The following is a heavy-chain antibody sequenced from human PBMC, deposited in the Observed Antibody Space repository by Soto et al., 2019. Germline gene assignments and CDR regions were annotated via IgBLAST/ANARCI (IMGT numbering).Heavy chain of an antibody. Sequence: DSVKVSCKASGYTFTSYDMHWVRQAPGQGLGWMGIINPSGGSTSYAQKFQGRVTITRDASTSTAYMELSSLRSEDTAVYYCASWGPKGGYCSGGSCLTRGDYYYYGMDVWGQGTTVTVSS. V-gene: IGHV1-46*01. J-gene: IGHJ6*02. D-gene: IGHD2-15*01. CDR3: ASWGPKGGYCSGGSCLTRGDYYYYGMDV. CDR1: GYTFTSYD. CDR2: INPSGGST.